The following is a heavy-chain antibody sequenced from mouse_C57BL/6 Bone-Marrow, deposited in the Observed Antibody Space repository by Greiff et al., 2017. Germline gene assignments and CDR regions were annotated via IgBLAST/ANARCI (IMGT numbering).Heavy chain of an antibody. D-gene: IGHD2-4*01. J-gene: IGHJ1*03. CDR3: ARTYDYDDRTEDFEG. V-gene: IGHV1-64*01. CDR1: GYTFTNYW. Sequence: QVQLQQPGAELVKPGASVKLSCKASGYTFTNYWMHWVKQRPGQGLEWIGMMNPNGGSPDYNEKFKSEATLSVDKSSRTAYLELSSLTAEDSAVYYCARTYDYDDRTEDFEGRGKGTTVTAS. CDR2: MNPNGGSP.